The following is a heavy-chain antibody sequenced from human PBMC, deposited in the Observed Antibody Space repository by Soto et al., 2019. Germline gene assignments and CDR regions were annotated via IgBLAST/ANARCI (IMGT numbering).Heavy chain of an antibody. Sequence: VHLAQSGAEVKKPGASVKVSCKTSGDSFNDYYIHWVRQAPGQGLEWMGWINPNGGATKYAQKFQGRVTVTRDTSIRTVYMELSSLRSDDTAVYYCARESGGATATLDYYYFYMDVWGKGTTVIVSS. V-gene: IGHV1-2*02. J-gene: IGHJ6*03. D-gene: IGHD5-12*01. CDR2: INPNGGAT. CDR3: ARESGGATATLDYYYFYMDV. CDR1: GDSFNDYY.